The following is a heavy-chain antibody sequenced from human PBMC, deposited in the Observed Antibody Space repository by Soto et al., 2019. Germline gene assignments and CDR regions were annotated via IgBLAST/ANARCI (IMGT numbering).Heavy chain of an antibody. Sequence: QVQLVQSGAEVKKPGSSAKVSCKASGGTLGSYGISWVRQAPGQGLEWMGVNIPIFGTTNYAQKFQGRVTITADESTNTAYMELNSLRSEDTAVYYCARGGGVVVTGIPFDYWGPGTLVTVSS. CDR3: ARGGGVVVTGIPFDY. CDR2: NIPIFGTT. D-gene: IGHD2-21*02. CDR1: GGTLGSYG. V-gene: IGHV1-69*12. J-gene: IGHJ4*02.